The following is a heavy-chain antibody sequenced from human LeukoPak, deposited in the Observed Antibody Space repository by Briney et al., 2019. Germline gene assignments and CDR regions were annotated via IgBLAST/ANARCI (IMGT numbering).Heavy chain of an antibody. V-gene: IGHV3-30-3*01. CDR1: GFTFSSYA. D-gene: IGHD6-6*01. CDR2: ISYDGSNK. J-gene: IGHJ4*02. Sequence: GRSLRLSCAASGFTFSSYAMHWVRQALGKGLEWVAVISYDGSNKYYADSVKGRFTISRDNSKNTLYLQMNSLRAEDTAVYYCAREQDSSSSCFDYWGQGTLVTVSS. CDR3: AREQDSSSSCFDY.